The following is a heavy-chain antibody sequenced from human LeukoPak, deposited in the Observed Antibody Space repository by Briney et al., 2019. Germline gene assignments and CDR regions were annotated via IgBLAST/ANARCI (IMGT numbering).Heavy chain of an antibody. J-gene: IGHJ4*02. D-gene: IGHD2-15*01. CDR2: ISYNGSNE. CDR3: GRDRGGSGFYYFDY. V-gene: IGHV3-30-3*01. Sequence: GRSLRPSCAASGFNFSIYAMHWVRQAPRKGLEWVAGISYNGSNEYYSDSVKGRFTITRDNSKNTVFLQMKSLRAEDTGVYHCGRDRGGSGFYYFDYWGQGTLVTVSS. CDR1: GFNFSIYA.